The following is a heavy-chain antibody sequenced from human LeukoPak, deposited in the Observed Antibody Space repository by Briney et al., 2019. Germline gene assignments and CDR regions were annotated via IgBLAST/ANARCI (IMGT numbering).Heavy chain of an antibody. CDR2: ISYDGSNK. D-gene: IGHD3-3*01. J-gene: IGHJ6*02. CDR3: ARGYYDFWNGTDV. V-gene: IGHV3-30-3*01. Sequence: PGGSLRLSCAASGFTFSSYAMHWVRQAPGKGLEWVAVISYDGSNKYYADSVKGRFTISRDNSKNTLYLQMNSLRAEDTAVYYCARGYYDFWNGTDVWGQGTTVTVSS. CDR1: GFTFSSYA.